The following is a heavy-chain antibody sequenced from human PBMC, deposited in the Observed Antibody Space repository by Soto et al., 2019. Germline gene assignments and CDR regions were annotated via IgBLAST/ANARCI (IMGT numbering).Heavy chain of an antibody. Sequence: GGSLRLSCAASGFTFSSYGMHWVRQAPGKGLEWVAVIWYDGSNKYYADSVKGRFTISRDNSKNTLYLQMNSLRAEDTAVYYCARDSGEDIVVVPEFDPWGQGTLVTVSS. J-gene: IGHJ5*02. CDR3: ARDSGEDIVVVPEFDP. CDR2: IWYDGSNK. CDR1: GFTFSSYG. V-gene: IGHV3-33*01. D-gene: IGHD2-2*01.